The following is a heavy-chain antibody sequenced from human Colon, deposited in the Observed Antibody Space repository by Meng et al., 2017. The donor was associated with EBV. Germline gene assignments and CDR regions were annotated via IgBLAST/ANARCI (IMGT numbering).Heavy chain of an antibody. CDR3: ARVGWRQWSFDL. D-gene: IGHD5-18*01. Sequence: QGKSQESGPGLVKPSHTLSLTCTVSGGSISSGDDYWSWIRQPPGKGLELIGHIYYSGSTSYNPSLKSRVTISVDTSNNQFSLKLSSVTAADTAVYYCARVGWRQWSFDLWGRGTLVTVSS. CDR2: IYYSGST. J-gene: IGHJ2*01. V-gene: IGHV4-30-4*01. CDR1: GGSISSGDDY.